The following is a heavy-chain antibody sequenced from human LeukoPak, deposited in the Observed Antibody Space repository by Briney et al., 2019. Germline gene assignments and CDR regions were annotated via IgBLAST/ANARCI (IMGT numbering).Heavy chain of an antibody. Sequence: PSETLSLTCAVYGGSLSVYYWSWIRHPPGKGVEGSGENNHSGSTNHTPPLKSRDTRSVDTSKNQFSLQLSSVPAADTAVYYCARGPENYYGSGSYYSPYYFDYRGQGSQVTDSS. J-gene: IGHJ4*02. D-gene: IGHD3-10*01. V-gene: IGHV4-34*01. CDR3: ARGPENYYGSGSYYSPYYFDY. CDR1: GGSLSVYY. CDR2: NNHSGST.